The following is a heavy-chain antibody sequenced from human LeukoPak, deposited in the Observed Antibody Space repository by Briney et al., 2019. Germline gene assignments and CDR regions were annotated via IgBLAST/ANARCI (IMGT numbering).Heavy chain of an antibody. V-gene: IGHV4-4*07. CDR1: GGSISSYY. D-gene: IGHD2-2*01. Sequence: SETLSLTCIVSGGSISSYYWNWIRQSAGKGLEWIGRIYIGGSTSYNPSLKSRVTMSVDTSKIQFSLNLTSVTAADTAMYYCARGPRMVAMNGYAFDIWGPGTTVIVSS. CDR3: ARGPRMVAMNGYAFDI. J-gene: IGHJ3*02. CDR2: IYIGGST.